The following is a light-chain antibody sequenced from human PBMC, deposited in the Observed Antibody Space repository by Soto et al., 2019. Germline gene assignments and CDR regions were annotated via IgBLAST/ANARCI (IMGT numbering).Light chain of an antibody. CDR3: QQYAASPRT. CDR2: GVS. CDR1: QSVSSGY. V-gene: IGKV3-20*01. Sequence: EIGLTQSPGTLSLSPRARATLSCRASQSVSSGYLAWYQHKPGQAPRLLIYGVSSRAPGIPDRFSGSGSGTDFKLTISSLEPEDFPVYYCQQYAASPRTFGQGTQVEVK. J-gene: IGKJ1*01.